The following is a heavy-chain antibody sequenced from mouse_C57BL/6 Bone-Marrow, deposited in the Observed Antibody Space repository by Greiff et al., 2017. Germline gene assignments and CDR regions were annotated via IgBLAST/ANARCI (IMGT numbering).Heavy chain of an antibody. CDR2: IYTGDGDT. V-gene: IGHV1-82*01. CDR1: GYAFSSSW. Sequence: VQLQQSGPELVKPGASVKISCKASGYAFSSSWMNWVKQRPGKGLEWIGRIYTGDGDTKYNVKFKGKATLTADKSSSTAYIQLSSLTSEDSAVYFCARGGYGRVYGYFDVWGTGTTVTVSS. CDR3: ARGGYGRVYGYFDV. D-gene: IGHD1-1*01. J-gene: IGHJ1*03.